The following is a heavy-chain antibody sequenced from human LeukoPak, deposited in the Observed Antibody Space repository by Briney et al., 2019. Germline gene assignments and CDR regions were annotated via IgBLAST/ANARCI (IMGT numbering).Heavy chain of an antibody. CDR2: INPNSGDT. J-gene: IGHJ4*02. CDR1: GYTFTAYY. CDR3: ARVDITPTGIKINFDY. Sequence: ASVKVSCKASGYTFTAYYMHWVRQAPGQGLEWMGWINPNSGDTGYAQKFQGRVTMTRNTSISTAYMELSSLRSEDTAVYYCARVDITPTGIKINFDYWGQGILVTVSA. D-gene: IGHD6-13*01. V-gene: IGHV1-8*02.